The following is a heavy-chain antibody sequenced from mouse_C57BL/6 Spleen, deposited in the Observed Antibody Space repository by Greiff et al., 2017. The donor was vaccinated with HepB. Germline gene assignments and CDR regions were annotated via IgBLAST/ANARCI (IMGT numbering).Heavy chain of an antibody. V-gene: IGHV1-61*01. CDR2: IYPSDSET. J-gene: IGHJ4*01. D-gene: IGHD2-4*01. CDR1: GYTFTSYW. CDR3: ARRGDYDYGHYYAMDY. Sequence: QVQLQQPGAELVRPGSSVKLSCKASGYTFTSYWMDWVKQRPGQGLEWIGNIYPSDSETHYNQKFKDKATLTVDKSSSTAYMQLSSLTSEDSAVYYCARRGDYDYGHYYAMDYWGQGTSVTVSS.